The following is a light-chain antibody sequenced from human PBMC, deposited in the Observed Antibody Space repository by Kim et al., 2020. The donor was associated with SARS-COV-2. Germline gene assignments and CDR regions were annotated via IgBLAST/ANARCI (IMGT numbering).Light chain of an antibody. CDR3: QKYNSAPLT. CDR2: GAS. CDR1: QAISKY. Sequence: ASVGDRVTITCQASQAISKYLAWYQQKPGKVPRLLIYGASTLQSGVPSRFSGSGSGTDFTLTISSLQPEDVATYYWQKYNSAPLTFGGGTKVDIK. V-gene: IGKV1-27*01. J-gene: IGKJ4*01.